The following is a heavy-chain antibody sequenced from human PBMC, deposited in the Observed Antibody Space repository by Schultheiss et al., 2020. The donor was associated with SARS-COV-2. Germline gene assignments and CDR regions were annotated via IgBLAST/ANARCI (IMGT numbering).Heavy chain of an antibody. Sequence: ASVKVSCKASGYTFTSYGISWVRQAPGQGLEWMGWINPNSGCTNYAQKFQGRVTMTRDTSISTASMELSRLRSEDTAVYYCARGPQWFGETAYYFDYWGQGTLVTVSS. CDR3: ARGPQWFGETAYYFDY. V-gene: IGHV1-2*02. CDR2: INPNSGCT. J-gene: IGHJ4*02. D-gene: IGHD3-10*01. CDR1: GYTFTSYG.